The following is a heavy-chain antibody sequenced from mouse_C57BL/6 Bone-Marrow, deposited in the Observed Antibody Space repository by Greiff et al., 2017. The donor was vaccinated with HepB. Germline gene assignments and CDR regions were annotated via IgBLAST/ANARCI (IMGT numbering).Heavy chain of an antibody. CDR1: GYTFTSYW. CDR2: IHPNSGST. J-gene: IGHJ1*03. V-gene: IGHV1-64*01. CDR3: ARSLYYYGSSLYWYFDV. D-gene: IGHD1-1*01. Sequence: VQLQQSGAELVKPGASVKLSCKASGYTFTSYWMHWVKQRPGQGLEWIGMIHPNSGSTNYNEKFKSKATLTVDKSSSPAYMQLSSLTSEDSAVYYCARSLYYYGSSLYWYFDVWGTGTTVTSPQ.